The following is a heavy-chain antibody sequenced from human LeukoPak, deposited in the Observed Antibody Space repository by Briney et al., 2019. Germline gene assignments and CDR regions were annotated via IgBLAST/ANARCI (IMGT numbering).Heavy chain of an antibody. J-gene: IGHJ4*02. CDR3: ASRLGALDY. Sequence: EASVKVSCKASGGTFSSYAISWVRQAPGQGLEWMGIINPSGGSTSYAQKFQGRVTMTRDMSTSTVYMELSSLRSEDTAVYYCASRLGALDYWGQGTLVTVSS. CDR1: GGTFSSYA. CDR2: INPSGGST. D-gene: IGHD1-26*01. V-gene: IGHV1-46*01.